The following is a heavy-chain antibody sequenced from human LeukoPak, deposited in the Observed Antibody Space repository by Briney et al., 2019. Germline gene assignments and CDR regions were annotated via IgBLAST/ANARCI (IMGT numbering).Heavy chain of an antibody. CDR2: INPDGSTA. CDR3: AKVLGAHYYMDV. D-gene: IGHD3-16*01. V-gene: IGHV3-74*01. CDR1: EFTFSTYW. J-gene: IGHJ6*03. Sequence: GGSVRLSCAASEFTFSTYWMHWVRQAPGKGLVWVSRINPDGSTASYAGSVEGRFTISRDNAKNTLYLQMNSLRAEDTAVYYCAKVLGAHYYMDVWGKGTTVTVSS.